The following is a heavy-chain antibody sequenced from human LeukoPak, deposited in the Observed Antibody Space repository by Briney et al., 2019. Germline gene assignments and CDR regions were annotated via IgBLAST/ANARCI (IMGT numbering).Heavy chain of an antibody. Sequence: GGSLRLSCAASGFTFSSYSMNWVRQAPGKGLEWVSSISSSSSYIYYADSVKGRFTGSRDNAKNSLYLQMNSLRAEDTAVYYCPRGGYDFWSGYYKGDYWGQGTLVTVSS. CDR1: GFTFSSYS. D-gene: IGHD3-3*01. J-gene: IGHJ4*02. CDR3: PRGGYDFWSGYYKGDY. V-gene: IGHV3-21*01. CDR2: ISSSSSYI.